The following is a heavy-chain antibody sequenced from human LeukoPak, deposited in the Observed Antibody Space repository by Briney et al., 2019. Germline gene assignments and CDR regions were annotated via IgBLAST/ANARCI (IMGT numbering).Heavy chain of an antibody. Sequence: SETLSLTCTVSVGSICSGHYYWSWIRQPPGKGLEWIGYIYYSGSTYYNPSLKSRVTISVDTSKNQFSLKLSSVTAADTAVYYCASPLWFGELNGMDVWGQGTTVTVSS. CDR1: VGSICSGHYY. J-gene: IGHJ6*02. V-gene: IGHV4-30-4*01. D-gene: IGHD3-10*01. CDR3: ASPLWFGELNGMDV. CDR2: IYYSGST.